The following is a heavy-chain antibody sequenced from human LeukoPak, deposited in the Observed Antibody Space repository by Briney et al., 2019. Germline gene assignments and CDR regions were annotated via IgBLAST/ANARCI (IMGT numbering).Heavy chain of an antibody. CDR1: GYTFTSYG. V-gene: IGHV1-18*01. J-gene: IGHJ4*02. D-gene: IGHD5-12*01. CDR3: ARDSTRGYSGYYSFGSDDYGDDY. CDR2: ISAYNGNT. Sequence: ASVKVSCKASGYTFTSYGISWVRQAPGQGLEWMGWISAYNGNTNYAQKLQGRVTMTTDTSTSTAYMELRSLRSDDTAVYYCARDSTRGYSGYYSFGSDDYGDDYWGQGTLVTVSS.